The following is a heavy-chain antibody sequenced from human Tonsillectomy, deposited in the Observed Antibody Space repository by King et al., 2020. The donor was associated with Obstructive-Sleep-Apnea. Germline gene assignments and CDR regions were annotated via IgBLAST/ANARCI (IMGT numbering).Heavy chain of an antibody. J-gene: IGHJ6*02. Sequence: DVQLVESGGGLVQPGGSLRLSCAASGFTFSNYAMSWVRQAPGKGLEWVSVISGTGGITHYADSVKGRFTISRDNSKNTLYLQMNSLRAEDTALYYCAKGKGAYCGGDCFSRVMDVWGQGTTVTVSS. CDR3: AKGKGAYCGGDCFSRVMDV. CDR1: GFTFSNYA. V-gene: IGHV3-23*04. CDR2: ISGTGGIT. D-gene: IGHD2-21*02.